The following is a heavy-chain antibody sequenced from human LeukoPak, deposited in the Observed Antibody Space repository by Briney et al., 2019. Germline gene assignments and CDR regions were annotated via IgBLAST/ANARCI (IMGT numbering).Heavy chain of an antibody. CDR3: ARVLFGVVIPRADY. J-gene: IGHJ4*02. CDR2: FSAYNGNT. D-gene: IGHD3-3*01. CDR1: GYTFTSYG. Sequence: ASVKVSCKASGYTFTSYGISWVRQAPGQGLEWMGWFSAYNGNTNYAQKLQGRVTMTTDTSTSTAYMELRSLRSDDTAVYYCARVLFGVVIPRADYWGQGTLVTVSS. V-gene: IGHV1-18*01.